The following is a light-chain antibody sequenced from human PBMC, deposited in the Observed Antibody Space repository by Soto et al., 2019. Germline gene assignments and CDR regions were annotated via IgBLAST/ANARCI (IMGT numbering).Light chain of an antibody. CDR1: SGDIGGYKY. CDR3: FSYTSSTAYV. J-gene: IGLJ1*01. Sequence: QSVLTQPASVSGSPGQSITISCTGTSGDIGGYKYVSWYQLHPGKAPKIMIYEVSNRPSGISDRFSASKSGNTASLTISGLQDDDEGDYYCFSYTSSTAYVFXTGTNVTVL. CDR2: EVS. V-gene: IGLV2-14*01.